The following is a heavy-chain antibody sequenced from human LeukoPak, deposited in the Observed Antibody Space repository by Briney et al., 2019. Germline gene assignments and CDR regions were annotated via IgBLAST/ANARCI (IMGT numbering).Heavy chain of an antibody. J-gene: IGHJ4*02. Sequence: GASVKVSRKASGYSFTSNYIHWVRQAPGQGLEWMGMIYPRDGSTSYAQRFQDRVTVTRDTSTSTVHMELSGLRSEDTAVYYCARDQEGFDYWGQGTQVTVSS. CDR3: ARDQEGFDY. CDR2: IYPRDGST. V-gene: IGHV1-46*01. CDR1: GYSFTSNY.